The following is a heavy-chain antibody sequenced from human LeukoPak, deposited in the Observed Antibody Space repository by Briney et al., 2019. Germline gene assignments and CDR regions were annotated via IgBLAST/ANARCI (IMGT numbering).Heavy chain of an antibody. CDR2: INPSGGST. V-gene: IGHV1-46*01. J-gene: IGHJ4*02. D-gene: IGHD3-3*01. Sequence: ASVKVSCKASGYTFTSYYMHWVRQAPGQGLEWMGIINPSGGSTSYAQKFQGRVTMTRDTSTSTVSMELSSLRSEDTAVYYCACAFWSGLSLWGQGTLVTVSS. CDR3: ACAFWSGLSL. CDR1: GYTFTSYY.